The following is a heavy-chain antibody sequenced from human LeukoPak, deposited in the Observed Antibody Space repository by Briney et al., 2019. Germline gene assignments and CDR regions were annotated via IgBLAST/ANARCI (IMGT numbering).Heavy chain of an antibody. CDR3: ARFGSSWAPYYYYYMDV. Sequence: GGSLRLSCAASGFTFSSYEMNWVRQAPGKGLEWASYISSSGSTIYYADSVKGRFTISRDNSKNSLYLQMNSLRAEDTALYYCARFGSSWAPYYYYYMDVWGKGTTVTVSS. D-gene: IGHD6-13*01. CDR2: ISSSGSTI. J-gene: IGHJ6*03. V-gene: IGHV3-48*03. CDR1: GFTFSSYE.